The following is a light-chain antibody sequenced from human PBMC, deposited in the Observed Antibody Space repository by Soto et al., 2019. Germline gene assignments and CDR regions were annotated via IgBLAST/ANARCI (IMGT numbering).Light chain of an antibody. CDR2: GAS. CDR1: RTINTY. Sequence: DVRMTQSPSSLSASVGDTITITCRASRTINTYLNWFQQKPGEPPRLLIYGASTLHDGVPSRFSGSGSGADFTLTISGLQPEDFASYHCQQYNSWPLTFGGGTKVDIK. J-gene: IGKJ4*01. V-gene: IGKV1-39*01. CDR3: QQYNSWPLT.